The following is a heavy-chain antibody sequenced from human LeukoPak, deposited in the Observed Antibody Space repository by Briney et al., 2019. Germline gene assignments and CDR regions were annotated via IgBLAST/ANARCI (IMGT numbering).Heavy chain of an antibody. Sequence: GGSLRLSCAASGFTFSDYYMSWVRQAPGNGLEWFSYISDSGRTIYYADSVRGRFTISRDNAKNSLYLQMNSLRAEDTAVYYCARGEMRYGPQGFDYWGQGTLVTVSS. CDR2: ISDSGRTI. CDR3: ARGEMRYGPQGFDY. V-gene: IGHV3-11*01. D-gene: IGHD3-16*01. J-gene: IGHJ4*02. CDR1: GFTFSDYY.